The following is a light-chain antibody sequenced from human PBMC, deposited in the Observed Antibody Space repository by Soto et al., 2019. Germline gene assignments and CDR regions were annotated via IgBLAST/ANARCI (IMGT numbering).Light chain of an antibody. J-gene: IGKJ1*01. Sequence: EIVLTQSPGTLSFSPGERATLSCRASQSVSSSYLAWYQQKPGQAPRLLIYGASSRATGIPHRFSGSGSVTDFTLTISRLEPEDFAVYYCQPYGSSPWTFGQGTKVEIK. CDR1: QSVSSSY. CDR3: QPYGSSPWT. CDR2: GAS. V-gene: IGKV3-20*01.